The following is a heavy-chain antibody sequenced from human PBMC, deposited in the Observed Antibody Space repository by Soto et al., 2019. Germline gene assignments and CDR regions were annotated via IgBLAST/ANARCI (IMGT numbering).Heavy chain of an antibody. CDR3: TRDLDYGGNSDSIDI. D-gene: IGHD4-17*01. CDR2: INPDDSDT. V-gene: IGHV5-51*01. CDR1: GYRFTDYW. J-gene: IGHJ3*02. Sequence: PGASLKISCKGSGYRFTDYWIGWVRQMPGKGLEWMGIINPDDSDTRYSPSFQGQVTISADKSISTAYLQWSSLKASDTAMYYCTRDLDYGGNSDSIDIWGQGTMVTVSS.